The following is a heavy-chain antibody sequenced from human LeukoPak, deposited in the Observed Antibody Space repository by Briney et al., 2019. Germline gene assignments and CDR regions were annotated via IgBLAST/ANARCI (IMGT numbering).Heavy chain of an antibody. V-gene: IGHV3-7*01. J-gene: IGHJ4*02. CDR2: IKKDGSEK. CDR1: GFTFSSYW. CDR3: ARDSRPYYDFWSGYVNYFDY. D-gene: IGHD3-3*01. Sequence: GGSLRLSCAASGFTFSSYWMSWVRQAPGKGLEWVANIKKDGSEKNYVDSVKGRFTISRDNSKNTLYLQMNSLRAEDTAVYYCARDSRPYYDFWSGYVNYFDYWGQGTLVTVSS.